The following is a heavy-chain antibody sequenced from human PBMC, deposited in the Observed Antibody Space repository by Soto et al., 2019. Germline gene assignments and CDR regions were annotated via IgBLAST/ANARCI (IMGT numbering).Heavy chain of an antibody. D-gene: IGHD3-22*01. CDR3: TSDTYYYDSSGYYGAYYFDY. J-gene: IGHJ4*02. Sequence: GGSLRLSCAASGFTFSNAWMSWVRQAPGKGLEWVGRIKSKTDGGTTDYAAPVKGRFTISRDDSKNTLYLQMNSLKTEDTAVYYCTSDTYYYDSSGYYGAYYFDYWGQGTLVTVSS. CDR2: IKSKTDGGTT. V-gene: IGHV3-15*01. CDR1: GFTFSNAW.